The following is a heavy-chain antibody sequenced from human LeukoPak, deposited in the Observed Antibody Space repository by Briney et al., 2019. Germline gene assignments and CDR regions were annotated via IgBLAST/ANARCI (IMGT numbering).Heavy chain of an antibody. D-gene: IGHD2-2*01. Sequence: GGSLRLSCAASGITFGNYAMSWVRQAPGKGLEWVSAISGSGGTTHYADSVKGRFTISRDRSKNTLYLQMHSLRAEDTAVYYCAKDAFCTSTNCYASYFDYWGQGTLVTVSS. CDR1: GITFGNYA. CDR2: ISGSGGTT. CDR3: AKDAFCTSTNCYASYFDY. V-gene: IGHV3-23*01. J-gene: IGHJ4*02.